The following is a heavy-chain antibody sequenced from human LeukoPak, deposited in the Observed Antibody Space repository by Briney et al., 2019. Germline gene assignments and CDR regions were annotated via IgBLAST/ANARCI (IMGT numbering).Heavy chain of an antibody. CDR3: ARAPDGYNTALDY. D-gene: IGHD5-24*01. CDR1: GGTFSSYA. Sequence: GASVKVSCKASGGTFSSYAISWVRQAPGQGLEWMGGIIPIFGTANYAQKFQGRVTITADESTSTAYMELSSLRSEDTAVYYCARAPDGYNTALDYWGQGTLVTVSS. V-gene: IGHV1-69*13. J-gene: IGHJ4*02. CDR2: IIPIFGTA.